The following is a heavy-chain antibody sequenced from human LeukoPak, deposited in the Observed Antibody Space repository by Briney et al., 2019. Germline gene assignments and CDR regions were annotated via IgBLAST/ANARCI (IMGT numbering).Heavy chain of an antibody. CDR3: ARVTAYDGSGYYKYYFDY. CDR2: IYYSGST. D-gene: IGHD3-22*01. J-gene: IGHJ4*02. CDR1: GGSISSSSYY. Sequence: PSETLSLTCTVSGGSISSSSYYWGWIRQPPGKGLEWIGSIYYSGSTYYNPYLKSRVTISVDTSKNQFSLKLSSVTAADTAVYYCARVTAYDGSGYYKYYFDYWGQGTLVTVSS. V-gene: IGHV4-39*01.